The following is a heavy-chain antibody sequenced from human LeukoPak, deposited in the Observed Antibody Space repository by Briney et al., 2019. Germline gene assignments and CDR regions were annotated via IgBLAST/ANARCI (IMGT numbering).Heavy chain of an antibody. CDR2: ISRSSSYI. D-gene: IGHD4-17*01. Sequence: GGSLRLSCAASGFTFSSYAMSWVRQAPGKGLEWVSSISRSSSYIYYADSVKGRFTISRDNAKNSLYLQMNSLRAEDTAVYYCAKGGDYDDLSGYWGQGTLVTVSS. J-gene: IGHJ4*02. CDR3: AKGGDYDDLSGY. V-gene: IGHV3-21*01. CDR1: GFTFSSYA.